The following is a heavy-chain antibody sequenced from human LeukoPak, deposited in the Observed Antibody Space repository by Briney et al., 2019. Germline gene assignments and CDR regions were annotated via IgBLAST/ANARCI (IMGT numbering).Heavy chain of an antibody. CDR3: ARAVGRYASWLDP. CDR2: INPSGGST. CDR1: GYTVTSYY. V-gene: IGHV1-46*01. D-gene: IGHD3-9*01. Sequence: ASVKVSCKASGYTVTSYYMHWVRQAPGQGLEWMGIINPSGGSTSYAQKFQGRVTMTRDTSTSTVYMELSSLRSEDTAVYYCARAVGRYASWLDPCGQGTLVTVSS. J-gene: IGHJ5*02.